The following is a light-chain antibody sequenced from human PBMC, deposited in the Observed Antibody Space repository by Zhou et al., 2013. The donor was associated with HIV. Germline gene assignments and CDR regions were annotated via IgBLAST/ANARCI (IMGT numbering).Light chain of an antibody. J-gene: IGKJ2*01. CDR1: QSLLHSNGKNY. CDR3: MQALQTPPT. Sequence: EMTQSPLSLPVTPGESASISCRSSQSLLHSNGKNYLDWYLQKPGQSPQLLIYLGSNRASGVPDRFSVSGSGTDFTLKISRVEADDVGIYYCMQALQTPPTFGQGTKLEI. CDR2: LGS. V-gene: IGKV2-28*01.